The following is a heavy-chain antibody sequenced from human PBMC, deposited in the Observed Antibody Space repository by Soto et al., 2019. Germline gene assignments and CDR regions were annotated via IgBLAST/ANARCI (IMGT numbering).Heavy chain of an antibody. CDR3: ARHPGGYCSGGSCEIHDAFDI. CDR1: GGSISSSSYY. CDR2: IYYNGST. D-gene: IGHD2-15*01. V-gene: IGHV4-39*01. Sequence: SETLSLTCTVSGGSISSSSYYWGWIRQPPGKGLEWIGSIYYNGSTYYNPSLKSRVTLSVDTSKNQFSLKLSSVTAADTAVYYCARHPGGYCSGGSCEIHDAFDIWGQGTMVTVSS. J-gene: IGHJ3*02.